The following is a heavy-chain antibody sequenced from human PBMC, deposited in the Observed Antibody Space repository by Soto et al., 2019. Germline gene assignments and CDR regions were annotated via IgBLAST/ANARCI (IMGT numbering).Heavy chain of an antibody. D-gene: IGHD3-16*01. V-gene: IGHV1-18*01. J-gene: IGHJ6*02. CDR3: AMVDLYVTPTPQDV. CDR2: ISPYTGNT. Sequence: QVQLEQSGDEVKKPGASVKVACKASGYIFVNYGIAWVRQAPGQGLEWLGWISPYTGNTYYATKVHGRITLTTDTSTSTAFMDLGSLTSADTAVYYCAMVDLYVTPTPQDVWGQGTTVTVSS. CDR1: GYIFVNYG.